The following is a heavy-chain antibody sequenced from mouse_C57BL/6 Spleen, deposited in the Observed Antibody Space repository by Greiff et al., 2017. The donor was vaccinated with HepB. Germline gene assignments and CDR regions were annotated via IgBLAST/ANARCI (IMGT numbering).Heavy chain of an antibody. V-gene: IGHV1-61*01. CDR3: ARSLYGNLFDY. D-gene: IGHD2-1*01. CDR2: IYPSDSET. CDR1: GYTFTSYW. J-gene: IGHJ2*01. Sequence: QVQLKQPGAELVRPGSSVKLSCKASGYTFTSYWMDWVKQRPGQGLEWIGNIYPSDSETHYNQKFKDKATLTVDKSSSTAYMQLSSLTSEDSAVYYCARSLYGNLFDYWGQGTTLTVSS.